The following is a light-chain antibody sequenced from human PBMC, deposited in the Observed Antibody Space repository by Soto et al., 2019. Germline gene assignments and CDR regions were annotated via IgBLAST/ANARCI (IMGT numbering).Light chain of an antibody. V-gene: IGLV1-44*01. CDR2: SNN. CDR3: AAWDDSLNGPV. CDR1: SSNIGAGYD. Sequence: QSVLTQPPSVSGAPGQRVTISCTGSSSNIGAGYDVHWYLQLPGTAPKLLIYSNNQRPSGVPDRFSGSKSGTSASLAISGLQSEDEADYYCAAWDDSLNGPVFGGGTKLTVL. J-gene: IGLJ2*01.